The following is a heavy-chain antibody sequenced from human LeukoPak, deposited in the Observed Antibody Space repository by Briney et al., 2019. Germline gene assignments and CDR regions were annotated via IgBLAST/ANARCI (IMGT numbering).Heavy chain of an antibody. V-gene: IGHV4-59*08. Sequence: SETLSLTCTVSGGSISSYYWSWIRQPPGKGLEWIGYIYYSGSTNYNPSLKSRVTISVDTSKNQFSLKLSSVTAADTAVYYCARHRPLLWFDYWGQGTLVTVSS. CDR2: IYYSGST. D-gene: IGHD3-10*01. CDR3: ARHRPLLWFDY. J-gene: IGHJ5*01. CDR1: GGSISSYY.